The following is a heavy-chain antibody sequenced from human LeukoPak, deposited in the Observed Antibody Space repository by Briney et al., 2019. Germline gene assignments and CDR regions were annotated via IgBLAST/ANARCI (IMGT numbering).Heavy chain of an antibody. CDR2: ISYDGSNK. V-gene: IGHV3-30*04. CDR3: ARAIKAEAGTFHRDYYFDY. Sequence: PGRSLRLSCAASGFTFSSYAMHWVRQAPGKGLEWVAVISYDGSNKYYADSVKGRFTISRDNSKNPLYLQMNSLRAEDTAVYYCARAIKAEAGTFHRDYYFDYWGQGTLVTVSS. CDR1: GFTFSSYA. D-gene: IGHD6-19*01. J-gene: IGHJ4*02.